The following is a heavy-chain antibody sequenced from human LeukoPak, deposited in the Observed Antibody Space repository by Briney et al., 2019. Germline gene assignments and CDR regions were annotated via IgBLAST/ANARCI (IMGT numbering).Heavy chain of an antibody. CDR1: GFTFSNAW. D-gene: IGHD6-19*01. CDR2: ISRSSTYV. CDR3: ARNPVAGMSWYFDL. V-gene: IGHV3-21*06. Sequence: PGGSLRLSCAAAGFTFSNAWMSWVRQAPGEGREWVASISRSSTYVFYAGSIEARFTISRDDAKSSLYLRMDTLRVEDTAVYYCARNPVAGMSWYFDLWGRGTLVTVSS. J-gene: IGHJ2*01.